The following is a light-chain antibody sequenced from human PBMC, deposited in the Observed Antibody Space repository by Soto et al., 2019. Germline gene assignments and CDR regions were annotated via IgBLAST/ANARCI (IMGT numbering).Light chain of an antibody. Sequence: QSVLTQPPSVSGSPGQSVTISCTGTSSDVGSHNGVSWYQQPPGTAPKLMIYEVANRPSGVPGRFSGSKSGNTASLTISGLQAEDEADYYCSSYTTSSTFVFGTGTKVTVL. CDR3: SSYTTSSTFV. CDR2: EVA. J-gene: IGLJ1*01. CDR1: SSDVGSHNG. V-gene: IGLV2-18*02.